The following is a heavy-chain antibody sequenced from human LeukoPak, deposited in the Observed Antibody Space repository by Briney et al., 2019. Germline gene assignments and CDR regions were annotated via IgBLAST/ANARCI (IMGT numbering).Heavy chain of an antibody. CDR2: ISAYNGNT. V-gene: IGHV1-18*01. D-gene: IGHD1-26*01. J-gene: IGHJ3*02. Sequence: ASVKVSCKASGYTFTSYGISWVRQAPGQGLEWMGWISAYNGNTNYAQKLQGRVTMTTDTSTSTAYMELRSLRSDDTAVYYCARVLVGATTSQAFDIWGQGTMVTVSS. CDR1: GYTFTSYG. CDR3: ARVLVGATTSQAFDI.